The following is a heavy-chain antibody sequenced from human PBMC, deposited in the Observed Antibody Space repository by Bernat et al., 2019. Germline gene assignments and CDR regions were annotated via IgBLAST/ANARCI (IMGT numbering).Heavy chain of an antibody. D-gene: IGHD3/OR15-3a*01. J-gene: IGHJ4*02. CDR3: ARVFLDTDRWNDIDS. V-gene: IGHV3-7*03. CDR2: IQGDGSGK. Sequence: EVQLVESGGGLVQPGGSLRLSCAASGFTFTNYWMGWVRQAPGEGLEWVANIQGDGSGKYYVDSVKGRFTISRDNAKNSLYLQMNGLRVEDTAVYYCARVFLDTDRWNDIDSWGQGALVTVSS. CDR1: GFTFTNYW.